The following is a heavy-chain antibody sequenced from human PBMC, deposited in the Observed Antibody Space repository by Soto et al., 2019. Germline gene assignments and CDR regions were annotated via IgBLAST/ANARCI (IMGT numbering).Heavy chain of an antibody. CDR2: IYYSGST. CDR1: GGSISSYY. J-gene: IGHJ1*01. V-gene: IGHV4-59*01. Sequence: SETLSLTCTVSGGSISSYYWSWIRQPPGKGLEWIGYIYYSGSTNYNPSLKSRVTISVDTSKNQFSLKLSSVTAADTAVYYCASSRTSFHSLYDYGGNSGSQYFQHWGQGTLVTVSS. D-gene: IGHD4-17*01. CDR3: ASSRTSFHSLYDYGGNSGSQYFQH.